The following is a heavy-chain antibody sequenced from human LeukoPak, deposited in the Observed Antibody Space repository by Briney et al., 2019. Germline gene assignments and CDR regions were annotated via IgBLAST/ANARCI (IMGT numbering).Heavy chain of an antibody. D-gene: IGHD4-17*01. CDR3: AGAFDYGDYYYYYYMDV. J-gene: IGHJ6*03. Sequence: GGSLRLSCEVSGFTFSDYSMNWVRQAPGKGLEWVANIKQDGSEKYYVDSVKGRFTISRDNAKNSLYLQMNSLRAEDTAVYYCAGAFDYGDYYYYYYMDVWGKGTTVTVSS. CDR2: IKQDGSEK. CDR1: GFTFSDYS. V-gene: IGHV3-7*01.